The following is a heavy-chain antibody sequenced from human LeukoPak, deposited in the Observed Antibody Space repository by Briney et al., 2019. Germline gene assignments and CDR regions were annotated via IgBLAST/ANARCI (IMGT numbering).Heavy chain of an antibody. CDR2: INPSGGST. D-gene: IGHD5-18*01. CDR3: ARVGYSYGIDY. V-gene: IGHV1-46*01. CDR1: GYAFTSYY. J-gene: IGHJ4*02. Sequence: ASVKVSCKAPGYAFTSYYMHWVRQAPGQGLEWMGIINPSGGSTSYAQKFQGRVTMTRDTSTSTVYMELSSLRSEDTAVYYCARVGYSYGIDYWGQGTLVTVSS.